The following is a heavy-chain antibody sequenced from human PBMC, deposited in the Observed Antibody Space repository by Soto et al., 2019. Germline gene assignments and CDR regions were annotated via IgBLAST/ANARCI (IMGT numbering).Heavy chain of an antibody. CDR2: ISYDGSYK. CDR3: AKWNGGFDY. V-gene: IGHV3-30*18. J-gene: IGHJ4*02. D-gene: IGHD3-16*01. Sequence: QVQLLESEGGVVQPGRSLRLSCAASGFTFSSYGMHWVSQAPGRGLEWVAVISYDGSYKYYADSVKGRFTISRDNSKNTLYLQMNSLRAEDTAVYYCAKWNGGFDYWGQGTLVTVSS. CDR1: GFTFSSYG.